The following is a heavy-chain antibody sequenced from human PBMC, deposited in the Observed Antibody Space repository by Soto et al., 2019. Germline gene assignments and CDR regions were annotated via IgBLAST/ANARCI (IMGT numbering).Heavy chain of an antibody. CDR1: GGSISSSSYY. CDR2: IYYSGST. V-gene: IGHV4-39*01. CDR3: ARQGEGLRFLEWFYPRGMDV. J-gene: IGHJ6*02. Sequence: SETLSLTCIVSGGSISSSSYYWGWIRQPPGKGLEWIGSIYYSGSTYYNPSLKSRVTISVDTSKNQFSLKLSSVTAADTAVYYCARQGEGLRFLEWFYPRGMDVWGQGATVTVSS. D-gene: IGHD3-3*01.